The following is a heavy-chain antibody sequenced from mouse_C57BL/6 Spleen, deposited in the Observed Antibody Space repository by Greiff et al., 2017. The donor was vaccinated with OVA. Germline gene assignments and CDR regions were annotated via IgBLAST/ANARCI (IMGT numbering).Heavy chain of an antibody. D-gene: IGHD1-1*01. CDR1: GFNIKNPY. CDR3: ARGATVVADAMDY. J-gene: IGHJ4*01. CDR2: IDPANGNT. V-gene: IGHV14-3*01. Sequence: VQLQQSVAELVRPGASVKLSCTASGFNIKNPYMHWVKQRPEQGLEWIGRIDPANGNTKYAPKFQGKATITADTSSNTAYLQLSSLTSEDTAIYYCARGATVVADAMDYWGQGTSVTVSS.